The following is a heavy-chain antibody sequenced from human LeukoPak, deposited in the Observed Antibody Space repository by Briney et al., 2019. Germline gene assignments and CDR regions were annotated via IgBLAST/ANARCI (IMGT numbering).Heavy chain of an antibody. CDR3: ARVDGYNLDDAFDI. V-gene: IGHV3-66*01. J-gene: IGHJ3*02. Sequence: GGSLRLSCAASGFTVSSNYMSWVRQAPGKGLEWVSVIYSGGSTYYADSVKGRFTISRDNSKDTLYLQMNSLRAEDTAVYYCARVDGYNLDDAFDIWGQGTMVTVSS. D-gene: IGHD5-24*01. CDR2: IYSGGST. CDR1: GFTVSSNY.